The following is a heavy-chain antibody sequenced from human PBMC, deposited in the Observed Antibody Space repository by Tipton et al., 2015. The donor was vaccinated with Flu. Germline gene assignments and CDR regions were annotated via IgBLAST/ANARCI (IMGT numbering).Heavy chain of an antibody. D-gene: IGHD2-15*01. CDR2: ISGSGGST. Sequence: SLRLSCVASGFTFSSYAMSWVRQVPGKGLEWVSVISGSGGSTYYADSVKGRFTISRDNSKTTLYLQMNSLRVEDTAVYYCARDRNGWYPECMDVWGQGTMVIVSS. CDR3: ARDRNGWYPECMDV. CDR1: GFTFSSYA. J-gene: IGHJ6*02. V-gene: IGHV3-23*01.